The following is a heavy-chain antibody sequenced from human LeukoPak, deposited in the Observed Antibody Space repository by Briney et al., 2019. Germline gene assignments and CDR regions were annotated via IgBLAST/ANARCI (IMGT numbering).Heavy chain of an antibody. V-gene: IGHV1-46*01. CDR3: ARDLRQEAPFDY. J-gene: IGHJ4*02. CDR2: INPSGDRT. Sequence: ASVKVSCKASGYIFSHFYMHWVRQAPGQGLEWMGIINPSGDRTNYAQKFQGRVTMTRDTSTNTLYMELSSMRSEDTAVYYCARDLRQEAPFDYWGQGALVTVSS. CDR1: GYIFSHFY.